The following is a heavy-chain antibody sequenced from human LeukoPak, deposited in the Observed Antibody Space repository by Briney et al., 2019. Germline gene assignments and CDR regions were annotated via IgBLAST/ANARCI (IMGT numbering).Heavy chain of an antibody. D-gene: IGHD3-22*01. CDR1: GYSFTSYW. CDR3: ARPNYYYDSSGYYRYYFDY. CDR2: IYPGDSGT. V-gene: IGHV5-51*01. Sequence: RGESLKISCKGSGYSFTSYWIGWVRQMPGKGLEWMGIIYPGDSGTRYSPSFQGQVTISADKSISTAYLQWSSLKASDTAMYYCARPNYYYDSSGYYRYYFDYWGQGTLVTVSS. J-gene: IGHJ4*02.